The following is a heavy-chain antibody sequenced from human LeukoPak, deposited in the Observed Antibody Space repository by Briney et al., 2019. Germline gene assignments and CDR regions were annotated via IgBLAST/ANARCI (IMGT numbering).Heavy chain of an antibody. Sequence: GASVKVSCKASGYTFTSYGISWVGQAPGQGVEGMGWISAYNGKTKYAQKLQGRFTITTDTSTSTAYMELRSLRSDDTAVYYCARWGDPYYFDYWGQGTLVTVSS. CDR3: ARWGDPYYFDY. J-gene: IGHJ4*02. CDR1: GYTFTSYG. D-gene: IGHD3-16*01. V-gene: IGHV1-18*01. CDR2: ISAYNGKT.